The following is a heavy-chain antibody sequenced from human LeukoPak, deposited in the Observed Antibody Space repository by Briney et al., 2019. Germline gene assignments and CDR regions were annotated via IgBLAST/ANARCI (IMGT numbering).Heavy chain of an antibody. CDR1: GGSFSGYY. V-gene: IGHV4-34*01. Sequence: PSETLSLTCAVYGGSFSGYYWSWIRQPPGKGLEWIGEINHSGSTNYNPSLESRVTISVDTSKNQFSLKLSSVTAADTAVYYCARHATRWYSSGWYDAFDIWGQGTMVTVSS. CDR2: INHSGST. D-gene: IGHD6-19*01. J-gene: IGHJ3*02. CDR3: ARHATRWYSSGWYDAFDI.